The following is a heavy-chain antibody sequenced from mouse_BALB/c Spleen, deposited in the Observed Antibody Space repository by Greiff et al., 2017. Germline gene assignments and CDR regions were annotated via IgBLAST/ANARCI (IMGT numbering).Heavy chain of an antibody. CDR1: GFTFSSYA. CDR3: ARDRYDDGSWFAY. CDR2: ISSGGSYT. Sequence: EVQGVESGGGLVKPGGSLKLSCAASGFTFSSYAMSWVRQSPEKRLEWVAEISSGGSYTYYPDTVTGRFTISRDNAKNTLYLEMSSLRSEDTAMYYCARDRYDDGSWFAYWGQGTLVTVSA. J-gene: IGHJ3*01. D-gene: IGHD2-14*01. V-gene: IGHV5-9-4*01.